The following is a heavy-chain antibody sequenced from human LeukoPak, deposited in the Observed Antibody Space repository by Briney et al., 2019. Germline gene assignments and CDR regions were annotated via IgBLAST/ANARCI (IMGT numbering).Heavy chain of an antibody. Sequence: GGSLRLSCTASGFAFSNYAMSWVRQAPGKGLEWVSSISAGGGDTYYADSVRGRFTVSRDNSKNTLYLQMNSLRAEDTAVYYCARFDGADGYFDAFDIWGQGTMVTVSS. J-gene: IGHJ3*02. CDR1: GFAFSNYA. CDR2: ISAGGGDT. D-gene: IGHD1-1*01. V-gene: IGHV3-23*01. CDR3: ARFDGADGYFDAFDI.